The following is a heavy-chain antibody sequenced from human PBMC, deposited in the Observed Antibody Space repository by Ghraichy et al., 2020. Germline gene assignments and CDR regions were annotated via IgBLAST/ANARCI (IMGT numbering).Heavy chain of an antibody. J-gene: IGHJ5*02. V-gene: IGHV4-34*01. D-gene: IGHD3-10*01. CDR1: GGSFRGYY. CDR2: INHSGST. CDR3: ARGCRRDYYGSGSYYRPYNWFDP. Sequence: SETLSLTCAVYGGSFRGYYWSWIRQPPGKGLEWIGEINHSGSTNYNPSLKSRVTISVDTSKNQFSLKLSSVTAADTAVYYCARGCRRDYYGSGSYYRPYNWFDPWGQGTLVTVSS.